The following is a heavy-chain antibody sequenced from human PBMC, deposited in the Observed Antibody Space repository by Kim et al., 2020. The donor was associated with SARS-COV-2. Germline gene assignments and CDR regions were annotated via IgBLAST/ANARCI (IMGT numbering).Heavy chain of an antibody. CDR1: GFTFSSYA. D-gene: IGHD5-12*01. J-gene: IGHJ4*02. CDR2: ISYDGSNK. Sequence: GGSLRLSCAASGFTFSSYAMHWVRQAPGKGLEWVAVISYDGSNKYYADSVKGRFTISRDNSKNTLYLQMNSLRAEDTAVYYCARDGEMATINYFDYWGQG. V-gene: IGHV3-30-3*01. CDR3: ARDGEMATINYFDY.